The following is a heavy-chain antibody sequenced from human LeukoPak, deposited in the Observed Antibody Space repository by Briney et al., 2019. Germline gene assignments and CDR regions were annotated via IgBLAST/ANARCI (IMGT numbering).Heavy chain of an antibody. CDR2: ISAYNGNT. CDR1: GYTFTSYG. CDR3: ARGATVNPYYYGSGSYADY. D-gene: IGHD3-10*01. V-gene: IGHV1-18*01. Sequence: ASVKVSCKASGYTFTSYGISWVRRAPGQGLEWMGWISAYNGNTNYAQKLQGRVTMTTDTSTSTAYMELRSLRSDDTAVYYCARGATVNPYYYGSGSYADYWGQGTLVTVSS. J-gene: IGHJ4*02.